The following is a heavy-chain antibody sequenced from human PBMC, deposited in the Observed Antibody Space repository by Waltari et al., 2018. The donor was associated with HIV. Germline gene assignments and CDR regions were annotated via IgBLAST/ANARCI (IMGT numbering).Heavy chain of an antibody. CDR1: GFNFGDYT. J-gene: IGHJ4*02. D-gene: IGHD6-19*01. CDR3: TRQLSLGWDPFDY. Sequence: EVQLEESGGGLVQPGRSLRLSCSSSGFNFGDYTLTWVRQAPGKGLEWVGFIRHKGLGGTADYAASVKGRFVISRDDSRSVAYLEMNSLRTDDTGVYYCTRQLSLGWDPFDYWGQGTLVTVSS. V-gene: IGHV3-49*04. CDR2: IRHKGLGGTA.